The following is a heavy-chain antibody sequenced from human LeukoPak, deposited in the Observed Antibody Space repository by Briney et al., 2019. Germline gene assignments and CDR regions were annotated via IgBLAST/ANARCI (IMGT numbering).Heavy chain of an antibody. CDR1: GFSVSSNY. J-gene: IGHJ4*02. CDR2: IFNDDTT. CDR3: AGADYYGSSGFGFDY. D-gene: IGHD3-22*01. Sequence: PGGSLRLSCAASGFSVSSNYMSWVRQAPGKGLEWVSVIFNDDTTYYTDSVKGRFTISRDNSKNMLYLQMNSLKTEDTAVYYCAGADYYGSSGFGFDYWGQGTLVTVSS. V-gene: IGHV3-53*01.